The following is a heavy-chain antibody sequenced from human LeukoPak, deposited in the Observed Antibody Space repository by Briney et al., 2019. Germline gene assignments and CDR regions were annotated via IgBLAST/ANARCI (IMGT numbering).Heavy chain of an antibody. V-gene: IGHV4-61*08. CDR3: AGAGYSYGYPFDY. D-gene: IGHD5-18*01. J-gene: IGHJ4*02. CDR2: IYYSGST. CDR1: GGSISSGDYY. Sequence: SETLSLTCTVSGGSISSGDYYWSWIRQPPGKGLEWIGYIYYSGSTNYNPSLKSRVTISVDTSKNQLSLKLSSVTAADTAVYYCAGAGYSYGYPFDYWGQGTLVTVSS.